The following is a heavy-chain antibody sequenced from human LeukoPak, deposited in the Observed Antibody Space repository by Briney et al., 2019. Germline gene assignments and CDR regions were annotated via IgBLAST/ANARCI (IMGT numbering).Heavy chain of an antibody. D-gene: IGHD3-22*01. CDR2: IYYSGST. CDR3: ARSTYYYDSNFDY. V-gene: IGHV4-59*01. J-gene: IGHJ4*02. CDR1: GGSIGSYY. Sequence: PSETLSLTCTVSGGSIGSYYWSWIRQPPGKGLEWIGYIYYSGSTNYNPSLKSRVTISVDTSKNQFSLKLSSVTAADTAEYYCARSTYYYDSNFDYWGQGTLVTVSS.